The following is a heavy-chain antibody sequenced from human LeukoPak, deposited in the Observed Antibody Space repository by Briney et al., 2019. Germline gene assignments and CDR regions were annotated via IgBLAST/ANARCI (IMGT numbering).Heavy chain of an antibody. J-gene: IGHJ4*02. V-gene: IGHV4-59*01. Sequence: PSETLSLTCTVSGGSISSYYWSWIRQPPGKGLEWIGYIYYSGSTNYSPSLKSRVTISVDTSKNQFSLKLSSVTAADTAVYYCARTMEAEVGEYFDYWGQGTLVTVSS. CDR3: ARTMEAEVGEYFDY. CDR2: IYYSGST. CDR1: GGSISSYY. D-gene: IGHD3-10*01.